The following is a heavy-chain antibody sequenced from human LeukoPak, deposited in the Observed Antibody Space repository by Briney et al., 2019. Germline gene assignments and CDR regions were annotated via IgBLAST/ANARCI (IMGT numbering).Heavy chain of an antibody. D-gene: IGHD5-18*01. CDR2: IYYSKNT. V-gene: IGHV4-39*01. CDR3: VSPLGFRYGYFDY. J-gene: IGHJ4*02. CDR1: GGSISSSSAY. Sequence: PSETLSLTCTVSGGSISSSSAYWGWIRQPPGKGLEWIGSIYYSKNTYYNPSLKSRVTISADTSKNQFSLTLGSVSATDTAVYYCVSPLGFRYGYFDYWGQGTLVTVSS.